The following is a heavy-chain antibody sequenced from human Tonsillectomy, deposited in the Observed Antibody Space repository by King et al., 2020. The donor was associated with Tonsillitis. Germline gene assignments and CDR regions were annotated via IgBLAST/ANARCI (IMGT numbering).Heavy chain of an antibody. CDR1: GFTFSSYA. V-gene: IGHV3-23*03. Sequence: VQLVESGGGLVQPGGSLRLSCAASGFTFSSYAMSWVRQAPGKGLEWVSVIYSGGSSTYYADSVKGRFTISRDNSKNTLYLQMNSLRAEDTAVYYCAKDGHSEGISSWYGWGKDYYYYGMDVWGQGTTVTVSS. J-gene: IGHJ6*02. D-gene: IGHD6-13*01. CDR3: AKDGHSEGISSWYGWGKDYYYYGMDV. CDR2: IYSGGSST.